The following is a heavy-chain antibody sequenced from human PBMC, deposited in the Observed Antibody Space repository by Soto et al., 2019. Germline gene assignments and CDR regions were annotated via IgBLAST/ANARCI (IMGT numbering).Heavy chain of an antibody. Sequence: ASVKVSCKASGYTFTSYDINWVRQAPGQGIEWMGRMIPNSGNAGYAQKFQGRVTITADNSTSTAYMELSSLRSEDTAVYYCARAADYYYGMDVWGQGTTVTVSS. V-gene: IGHV1-8*01. J-gene: IGHJ6*02. CDR2: MIPNSGNA. CDR3: ARAADYYYGMDV. CDR1: GYTFTSYD.